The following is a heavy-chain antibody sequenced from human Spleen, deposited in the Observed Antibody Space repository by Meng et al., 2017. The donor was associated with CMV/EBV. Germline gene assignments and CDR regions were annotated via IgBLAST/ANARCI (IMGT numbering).Heavy chain of an antibody. D-gene: IGHD2-15*01. CDR3: ARGMALLYYYGMDV. CDR2: LYAGGGT. CDR1: GFTFSSYW. Sequence: GESLKISCAASGFTFSSYWMSWVRQAPGNGLEWVSVLYAGGGTYYADSVKGRFTISRDDSKNTLYLQMSSLGAEDTAVYYCARGMALLYYYGMDVWGQGTTVTVSS. V-gene: IGHV3-53*01. J-gene: IGHJ6*02.